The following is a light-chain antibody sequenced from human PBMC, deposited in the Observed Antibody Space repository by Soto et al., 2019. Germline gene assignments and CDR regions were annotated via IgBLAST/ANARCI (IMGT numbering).Light chain of an antibody. CDR1: SSNIGAGFD. J-gene: IGLJ1*01. CDR2: GNS. V-gene: IGLV1-40*01. CDR3: QSYDNSLSGYV. Sequence: QSVLTQPPSVSGAPGQRATISCTGSSSNIGAGFDVHWYQQLPGTAPKLLIYGNSNRPSGVPDRFSGSKSGTSASLAITGLQAEDEADYYCQSYDNSLSGYVFGTGTKVTVL.